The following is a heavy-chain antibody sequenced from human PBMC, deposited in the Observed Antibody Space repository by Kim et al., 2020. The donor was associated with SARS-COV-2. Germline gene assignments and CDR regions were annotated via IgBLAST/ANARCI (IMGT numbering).Heavy chain of an antibody. CDR1: GFTFSSYA. CDR3: AREGGLSYYYGMDV. Sequence: GGSLRLSCAASGFTFSSYAMHWVRQAPGKGLEWVAVISYDGSNKYYADSVKGRFTISRDNSKNTLYLQMNSLRAEDTAVYYCAREGGLSYYYGMDVWGQGTTVTVSS. V-gene: IGHV3-30*04. J-gene: IGHJ6*02. CDR2: ISYDGSNK. D-gene: IGHD2-15*01.